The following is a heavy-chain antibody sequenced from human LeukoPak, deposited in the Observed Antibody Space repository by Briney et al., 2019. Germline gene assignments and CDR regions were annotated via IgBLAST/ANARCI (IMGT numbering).Heavy chain of an antibody. CDR1: GGSFSGYY. V-gene: IGHV4-34*01. D-gene: IGHD3-10*01. CDR3: ARRAPRGKSHGSGSYYSYFDY. CDR2: INHSGST. J-gene: IGHJ4*02. Sequence: PSETLSLTCAVYGGSFSGYYWSWIRQPPGKGLEWIGEINHSGSTNYNPSLKSRVTISVDTSKNQFSLKLSSVTAADTAVYYCARRAPRGKSHGSGSYYSYFDYWGQGTLVTVSS.